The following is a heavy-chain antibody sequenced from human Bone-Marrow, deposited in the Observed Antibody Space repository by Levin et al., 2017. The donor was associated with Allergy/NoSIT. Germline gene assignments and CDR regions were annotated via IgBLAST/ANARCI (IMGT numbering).Heavy chain of an antibody. V-gene: IGHV3-74*01. Sequence: LSLTCEASGFTFSNYWMHWVRQVPGKGLEWVSRISTDGTRTSEADSVKGRFTISRDNAKQTLFLQMNSLRVEETGVYYCTRDRVAAAGNFGMDVWGQGTTVTVSS. CDR2: ISTDGTRT. CDR3: TRDRVAAAGNFGMDV. CDR1: GFTFSNYW. D-gene: IGHD6-13*01. J-gene: IGHJ6*02.